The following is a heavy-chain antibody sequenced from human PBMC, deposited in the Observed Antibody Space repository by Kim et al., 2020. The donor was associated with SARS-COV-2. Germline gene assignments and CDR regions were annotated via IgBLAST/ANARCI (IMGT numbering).Heavy chain of an antibody. CDR1: GGPISSSSYY. J-gene: IGHJ4*02. CDR3: ARIMVRGVILDY. Sequence: SETLSLTCTVSGGPISSSSYYWGWIRQPPGKGLEWIGSIYYSGSTYYNPSLKSRVTISVDTSKNQFSLKLSSVTAADTAVYYCARIMVRGVILDYWGQGTLVTVSS. D-gene: IGHD3-10*01. CDR2: IYYSGST. V-gene: IGHV4-39*01.